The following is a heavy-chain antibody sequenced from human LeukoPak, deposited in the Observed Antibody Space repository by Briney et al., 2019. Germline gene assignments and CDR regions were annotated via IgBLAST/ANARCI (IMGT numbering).Heavy chain of an antibody. D-gene: IGHD3-16*01. CDR3: ARIGGGVNYYGMDV. Sequence: GGSLRLSCAASGFTFSSYAMSWVRQAPGKGLEWVSAISGSGGSTYYADSVKGRFTISRDNSKNTLYLQMNSLRAEDTAVYYCARIGGGVNYYGMDVWGQGTTVTVSS. V-gene: IGHV3-23*01. J-gene: IGHJ6*02. CDR2: ISGSGGST. CDR1: GFTFSSYA.